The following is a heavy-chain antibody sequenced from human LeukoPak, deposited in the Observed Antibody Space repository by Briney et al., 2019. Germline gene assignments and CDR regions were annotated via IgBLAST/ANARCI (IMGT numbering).Heavy chain of an antibody. CDR1: GFTFSNYE. Sequence: GGSLRLSCAASGFTFSNYEMNWVRQAPGKGLEWVSYISGSGSTIYYADSVKGRFTISRDNAKDSLYLQMNSLRAEDTAVYYCARDGSWWDSYGYYYYMDVWGKGTTVTVSS. CDR3: ARDGSWWDSYGYYYYMDV. CDR2: ISGSGSTI. J-gene: IGHJ6*03. D-gene: IGHD5-18*01. V-gene: IGHV3-48*03.